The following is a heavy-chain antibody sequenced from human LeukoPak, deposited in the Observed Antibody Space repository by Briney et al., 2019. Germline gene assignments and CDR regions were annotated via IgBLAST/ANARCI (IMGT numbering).Heavy chain of an antibody. J-gene: IGHJ3*01. CDR3: AKRMIRGVSHDAFDL. CDR1: GFTFSRYA. V-gene: IGHV3-23*01. D-gene: IGHD3-10*01. CDR2: VSGSGGST. Sequence: PGGSLRLSCAASGFTFSRYAMSWVRQAPGKGLEWVSAVSGSGGSTYYADSVKGLFTISRDNSKNTLYLQMNSLRAEDTAVYYCAKRMIRGVSHDAFDLWGQGTMVTVSS.